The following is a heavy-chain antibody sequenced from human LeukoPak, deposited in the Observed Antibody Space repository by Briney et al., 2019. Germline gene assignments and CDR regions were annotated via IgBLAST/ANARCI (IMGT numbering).Heavy chain of an antibody. V-gene: IGHV1-2*02. CDR1: GYSFASYG. CDR2: IYPNSGGT. CDR3: VKMYYDFWSAFDI. D-gene: IGHD3-3*01. J-gene: IGHJ3*02. Sequence: ASVKVSCKASGYSFASYGISWVRQAPGQGLEWMGWIYPNSGGTNSAQKFQGRVTMTRDTSISTAYMELSRLRSDDTAVYYCVKMYYDFWSAFDIWGQGTMVTVSS.